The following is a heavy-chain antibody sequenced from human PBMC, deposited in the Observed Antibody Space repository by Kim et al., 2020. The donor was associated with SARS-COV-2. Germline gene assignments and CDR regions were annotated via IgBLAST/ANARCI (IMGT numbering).Heavy chain of an antibody. Sequence: GGSLRLSCAASGFTFSSAWMTWVRQAPGKGLEWVARVKRGGAADYDALVKGRFTISRDDSKNKLYLQMNSLKTEDTALYYCAADVPSAGVGEFDYWGQGTLVTVSS. CDR1: GFTFSSAW. D-gene: IGHD3-16*01. J-gene: IGHJ4*02. V-gene: IGHV3-15*01. CDR2: VKRGGAA. CDR3: AADVPSAGVGEFDY.